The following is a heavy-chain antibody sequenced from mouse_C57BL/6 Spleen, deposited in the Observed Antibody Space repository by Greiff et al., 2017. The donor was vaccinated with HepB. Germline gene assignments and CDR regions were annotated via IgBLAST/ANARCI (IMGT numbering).Heavy chain of an antibody. D-gene: IGHD2-1*01. Sequence: EVQLQQSGAELVKPGASVKLSCTASGFNIKDYYMHWVKQRTEQGLEWIGRIDPEDGKTKYAPKFQGKATITADTSSNTAYLQLSSLTSEDTAVYYCARDFGNSWDYWGQGTTLTVSS. CDR3: ARDFGNSWDY. CDR2: IDPEDGKT. CDR1: GFNIKDYY. V-gene: IGHV14-2*01. J-gene: IGHJ2*01.